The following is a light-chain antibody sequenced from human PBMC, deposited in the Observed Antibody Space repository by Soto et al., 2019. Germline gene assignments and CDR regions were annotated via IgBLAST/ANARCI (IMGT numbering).Light chain of an antibody. J-gene: IGKJ2*01. CDR2: GAS. CDR3: QQYGGSPPYT. CDR1: QSVSSSY. V-gene: IGKV3-20*01. Sequence: EIVLTQSPGTPSLSPGERATLSCRASQSVSSSYLAWYQQKPGQAPRLLIFGASRRATGIPDRFSGSGSGTDFTLIISRLEPEDFAVYFCQQYGGSPPYTFGQGTKLEIK.